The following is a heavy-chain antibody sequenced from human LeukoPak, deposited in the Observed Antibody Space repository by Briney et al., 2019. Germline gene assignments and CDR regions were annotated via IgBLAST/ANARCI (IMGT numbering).Heavy chain of an antibody. V-gene: IGHV4-59*11. J-gene: IGHJ5*02. D-gene: IGHD6-19*01. Sequence: PSETLSLTCTVSGGPISSHYCSWIRQPPGKGLEWIGYISYSGNTNYSPSLKSRVTISVDMSKSQFSLKLSSVTAADTAVYYCAGHTSGWYGFDPWGQGTLVTVSS. CDR3: AGHTSGWYGFDP. CDR1: GGPISSHY. CDR2: ISYSGNT.